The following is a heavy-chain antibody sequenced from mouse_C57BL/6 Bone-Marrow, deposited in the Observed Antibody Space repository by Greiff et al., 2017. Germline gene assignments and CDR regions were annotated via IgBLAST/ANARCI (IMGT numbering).Heavy chain of an antibody. CDR2: INPSSGYT. CDR3: ARRVTTLVAPYYYAMDY. Sequence: VQLQESGAELAKPGASVKLSCKASGYTFTSYWMHWVKQRPGQGLEWIGYINPSSGYTKYNQKFKDKATLTADKSSSTADMELSSLTYEDSAVYYCARRVTTLVAPYYYAMDYWGQGTSVTVSS. CDR1: GYTFTSYW. J-gene: IGHJ4*01. V-gene: IGHV1-7*01. D-gene: IGHD1-1*01.